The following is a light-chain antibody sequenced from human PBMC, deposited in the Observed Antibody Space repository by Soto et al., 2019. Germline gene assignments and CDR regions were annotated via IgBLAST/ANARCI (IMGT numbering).Light chain of an antibody. CDR2: GAS. CDR3: QNYNSAPIT. CDR1: QSVSSN. V-gene: IGKV3-15*01. Sequence: EMVMTQSPATLSVSPGERATLSCRASQSVSSNLAWYQQKPGQAPRLLIYGASTRATGIPARFSGSGSGTEFTLTISSLQPEDVGTYYCQNYNSAPITFGQGTRLEIK. J-gene: IGKJ5*01.